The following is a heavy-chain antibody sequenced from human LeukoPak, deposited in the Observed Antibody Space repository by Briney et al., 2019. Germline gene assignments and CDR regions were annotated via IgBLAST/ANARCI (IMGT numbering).Heavy chain of an antibody. D-gene: IGHD3-16*02. J-gene: IGHJ4*02. CDR3: ARTLGWASSRYPFDG. Sequence: SETLSLTCTVSGGSISSSNYYWGWIRQPPGKGLEWIGSMYYSGNTDYNPSLKSRVTISVDTSKNQFSLKVNSVTAADTAVFYCARTLGWASSRYPFDGWGQGTLVTVSS. V-gene: IGHV4-39*01. CDR2: MYYSGNT. CDR1: GGSISSSNYY.